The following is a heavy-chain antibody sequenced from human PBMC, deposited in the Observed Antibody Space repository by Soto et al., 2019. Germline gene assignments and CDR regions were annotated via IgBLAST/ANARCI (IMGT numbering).Heavy chain of an antibody. J-gene: IGHJ4*02. CDR3: ASALPGTVFDY. V-gene: IGHV1-18*01. Sequence: QVQLVQSGAEVKKPGASVKVSCKASGYTFTSYGISWVRQAPVQGLEWMGWISAYYGNTNYAHKLHGRVTMTTDTSTSTANMELRSLKSDDTAVYYCASALPGTVFDYWGKRTLVTDSS. D-gene: IGHD1-7*01. CDR2: ISAYYGNT. CDR1: GYTFTSYG.